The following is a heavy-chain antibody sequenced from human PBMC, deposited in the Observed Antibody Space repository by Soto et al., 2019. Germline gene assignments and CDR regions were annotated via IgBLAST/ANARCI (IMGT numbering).Heavy chain of an antibody. V-gene: IGHV1-69*12. CDR1: GGAFTSYS. J-gene: IGHJ4*02. Sequence: QVHLVQSGAEVKKPGSSVKVSCKASGGAFTSYSFHWVRQAPGQGLEWMGGIIPMSGTTNYALKFQGRVTMTADVPTNTAYIEQSSLRSADTAIYYCARDNTGLDYWGQGTLVTVSS. D-gene: IGHD1-1*01. CDR3: ARDNTGLDY. CDR2: IIPMSGTT.